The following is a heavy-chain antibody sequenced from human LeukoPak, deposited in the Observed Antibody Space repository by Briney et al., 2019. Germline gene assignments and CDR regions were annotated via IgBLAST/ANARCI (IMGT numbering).Heavy chain of an antibody. D-gene: IGHD1-26*01. Sequence: PSETLSLTCTVSGGSISSSSYYWGWIRQPPGKGLEWIGSIYYSGSTYYNPSLKSRVTISVDTSKNQFSLKLSSVTAADTAVYYCARVGEWELLKWGQGTLVTVSS. V-gene: IGHV4-39*07. CDR2: IYYSGST. J-gene: IGHJ4*02. CDR1: GGSISSSSYY. CDR3: ARVGEWELLK.